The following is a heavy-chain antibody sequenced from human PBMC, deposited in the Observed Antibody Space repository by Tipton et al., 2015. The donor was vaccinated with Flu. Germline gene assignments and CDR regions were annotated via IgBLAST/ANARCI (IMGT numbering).Heavy chain of an antibody. J-gene: IGHJ4*02. CDR2: ISWNSGSI. CDR1: GFTFDDYA. D-gene: IGHD1-26*01. V-gene: IGHV3-9*01. Sequence: SLRLSCAASGFTFDDYAMHWVRQAPGKGLEWVSGISWNSGSIGYADSVKGRFTITRDNAKNSLYLQLNRLRSEDTALYYCAKAVSEKKSVGVGAFDFWGQGTLVTVSS. CDR3: AKAVSEKKSVGVGAFDF.